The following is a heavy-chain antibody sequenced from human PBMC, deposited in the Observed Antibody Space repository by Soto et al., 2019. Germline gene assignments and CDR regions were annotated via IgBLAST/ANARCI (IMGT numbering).Heavy chain of an antibody. CDR3: ARGGRGYDFWSGARPYFYSSMDI. Sequence: GGSLRLSCAPSGFNFSSYSMNWVRQAPGKGLEWVSSISSDSDYTYYTDSLEGRLTISRDNAKSSLFLQINSLRAEDTAVYYCARGGRGYDFWSGARPYFYSSMDIWGKGTTVTVSS. V-gene: IGHV3-21*01. J-gene: IGHJ6*03. CDR1: GFNFSSYS. D-gene: IGHD3-3*01. CDR2: ISSDSDYT.